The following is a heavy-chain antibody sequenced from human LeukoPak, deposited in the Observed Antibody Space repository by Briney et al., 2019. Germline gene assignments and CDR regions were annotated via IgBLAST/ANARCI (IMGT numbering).Heavy chain of an antibody. CDR1: GFTFDDYA. J-gene: IGHJ4*02. CDR3: AKDMGQWLAVDY. D-gene: IGHD6-19*01. Sequence: GGSLRLSCAASGFTFDDYAMHWVRQAPGRGLEWVSGISWNSGSIGYADSVKGRFTISRDNAKNSLYLQMNSLRAEDTALYYCAKDMGQWLAVDYWGQGTLVTVSS. V-gene: IGHV3-9*01. CDR2: ISWNSGSI.